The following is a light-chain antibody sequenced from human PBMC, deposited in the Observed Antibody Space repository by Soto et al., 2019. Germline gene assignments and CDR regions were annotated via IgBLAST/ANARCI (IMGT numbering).Light chain of an antibody. CDR1: QSVSNY. J-gene: IGKJ1*01. CDR3: HQYGGSPQT. Sequence: EIVLTQSPGTLCLSPGERATLSCRASQSVSNYLAWYQRKPGQAPRLLIYGASSRATGIPDRFSGSGSGTDFTLTISRLEPEDFAVYYCHQYGGSPQTFGQGTKVEIK. CDR2: GAS. V-gene: IGKV3-20*01.